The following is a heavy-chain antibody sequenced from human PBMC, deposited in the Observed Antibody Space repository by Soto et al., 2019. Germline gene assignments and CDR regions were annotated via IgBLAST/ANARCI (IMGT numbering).Heavy chain of an antibody. CDR3: ARDVPLPQSSYQLFKSQGWFDP. Sequence: QVQLQQWGAGLLKPSETLSLTCAVYGGSFSGYYWSWIRQPPGKGLEWIGEINQRGSTNYNPSLKSRVTISVDTSKNQLSLELSSVTAADTAVYYCARDVPLPQSSYQLFKSQGWFDPWGQGTLVTVSS. CDR1: GGSFSGYY. D-gene: IGHD2-2*01. V-gene: IGHV4-34*02. J-gene: IGHJ5*02. CDR2: INQRGST.